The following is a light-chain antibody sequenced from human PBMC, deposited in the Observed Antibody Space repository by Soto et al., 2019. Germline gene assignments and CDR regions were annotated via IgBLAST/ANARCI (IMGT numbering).Light chain of an antibody. V-gene: IGKV3-15*01. J-gene: IGKJ4*01. CDR2: GAS. Sequence: VMTQSPATLSVSPGERATLSCRASQTVSSNLAWYQQKPGQAPRLLIFGASTRATGFPARFSGSGSGTDFTLTISSLQSEDFAVYYCQQYNNWPLTFGGGTKVEIK. CDR1: QTVSSN. CDR3: QQYNNWPLT.